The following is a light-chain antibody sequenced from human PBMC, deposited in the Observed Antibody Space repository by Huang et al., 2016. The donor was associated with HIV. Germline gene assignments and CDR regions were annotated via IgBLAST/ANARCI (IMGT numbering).Light chain of an antibody. CDR2: DAS. Sequence: EIVLTQSPATLSLSPGDSATLSCRATHSVSSDLAWYQQKPGQAPRLLIYDASNRATGIPARFSGSGSGTDFTLTISSIEPEDFAVYYCQQRSTWPPGLTFGGGTKVEIK. J-gene: IGKJ4*01. CDR3: QQRSTWPPGLT. CDR1: HSVSSD. V-gene: IGKV3-11*01.